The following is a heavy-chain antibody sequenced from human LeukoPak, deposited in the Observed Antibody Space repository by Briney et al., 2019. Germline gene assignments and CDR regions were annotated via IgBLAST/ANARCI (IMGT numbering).Heavy chain of an antibody. CDR2: IYSGGST. V-gene: IGHV3-53*01. CDR3: ARGPARIAAAGKDFDY. J-gene: IGHJ4*02. CDR1: GFTVSSNY. D-gene: IGHD6-13*01. Sequence: PGGSLRLSCAASGFTVSSNYMSWVRQAPGKGLEWVSVIYSGGSTYYADSVKGRFTISRVNSKNTLYLQMNSLRAEDTAVYYCARGPARIAAAGKDFDYWGQGTLVTVSS.